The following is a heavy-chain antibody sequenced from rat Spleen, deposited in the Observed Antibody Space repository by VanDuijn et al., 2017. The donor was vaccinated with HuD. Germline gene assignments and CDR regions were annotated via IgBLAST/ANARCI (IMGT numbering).Heavy chain of an antibody. V-gene: IGHV5-29*01. CDR3: TRGYDYTLDA. CDR1: GFTFSNYG. Sequence: EVQLVESGGGLVQPGRSLKLSCAASGFTFSNYGMAWVRQAPTKGLEWVATISYDGSSTYYRDSVKGRFTFSRDNSKSTLYLQMDSLRSEDTATYYCTRGYDYTLDAWGQGTSVTVSS. D-gene: IGHD1-7*01. J-gene: IGHJ4*01. CDR2: ISYDGSST.